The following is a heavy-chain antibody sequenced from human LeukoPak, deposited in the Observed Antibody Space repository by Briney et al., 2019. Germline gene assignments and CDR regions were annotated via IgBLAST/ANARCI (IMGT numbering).Heavy chain of an antibody. J-gene: IGHJ4*02. CDR1: GFTFSDYS. Sequence: GGSLRLSCAASGFTFSDYSMNWVRQAPGKGLEWISYIGIDSGNANYADSVKGRFTISGDKAKNSLYLQMNSLRVEDTAVYYCARDYKYAFDNWGQGTLVTVSS. CDR3: ARDYKYAFDN. D-gene: IGHD5-24*01. V-gene: IGHV3-48*01. CDR2: IGIDSGNA.